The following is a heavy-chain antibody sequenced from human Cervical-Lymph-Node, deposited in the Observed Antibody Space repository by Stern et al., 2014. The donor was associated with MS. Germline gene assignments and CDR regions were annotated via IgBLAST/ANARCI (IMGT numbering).Heavy chain of an antibody. CDR3: ARGYCSGGSCYLFDS. CDR1: GFTFSSYW. V-gene: IGHV3-74*02. CDR2: LNTDGRTT. Sequence: EDQLVESGGGLVQPGGSLRLSCATSGFTFSSYWIHWVRQAPGKGLEWVSRLNTDGRTTVYADSVKGRFTISRDNAKNTVYLQMNSLTAEDTALYYCARGYCSGGSCYLFDSWGQGTLVTVSS. J-gene: IGHJ4*02. D-gene: IGHD2-15*01.